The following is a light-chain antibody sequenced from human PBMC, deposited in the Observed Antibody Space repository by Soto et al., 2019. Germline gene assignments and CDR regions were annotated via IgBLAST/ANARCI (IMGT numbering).Light chain of an antibody. Sequence: QSVLTQPPSASGTPGQRVTISCSGGSSNIGTNFVSWYQLLPGTAPKLLIFRNNPRPSGVPDRFSGSRSGTSAPLAISGLRSEDEADYFCAAWDDNLSALVFGGGTKVTVL. CDR1: SSNIGTNF. J-gene: IGLJ2*01. CDR2: RNN. V-gene: IGLV1-47*01. CDR3: AAWDDNLSALV.